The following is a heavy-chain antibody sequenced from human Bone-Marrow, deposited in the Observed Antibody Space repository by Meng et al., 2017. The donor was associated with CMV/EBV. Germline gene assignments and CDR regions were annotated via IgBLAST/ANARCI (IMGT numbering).Heavy chain of an antibody. J-gene: IGHJ6*02. CDR3: ARDLDNGMDV. CDR2: ISSSSSYI. CDR1: GFTFSSYS. D-gene: IGHD3-9*01. V-gene: IGHV3-21*01. Sequence: GESLKISCAASGFTFSSYSMNWVRQAPGKGLEWVSSISSSSSYIYYADSVKGRFTISRDNAKNSLYLQMNSLRAEDTAVYYCARDLDNGMDVWGQGGTVTVSS.